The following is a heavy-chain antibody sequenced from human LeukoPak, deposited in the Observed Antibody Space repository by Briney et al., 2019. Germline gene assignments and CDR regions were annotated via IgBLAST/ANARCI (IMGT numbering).Heavy chain of an antibody. V-gene: IGHV3-23*01. Sequence: GGSLRLSCAASGFTFSSYAMSWVRQAPGKGLEWVSAISGSGSHANYADSVKGRFTISRDNAKNSLYLQMNSLRAEDTAVYYCARSQWLAGMDVWGQGTTVTVSS. D-gene: IGHD6-19*01. CDR2: ISGSGSHA. CDR1: GFTFSSYA. CDR3: ARSQWLAGMDV. J-gene: IGHJ6*02.